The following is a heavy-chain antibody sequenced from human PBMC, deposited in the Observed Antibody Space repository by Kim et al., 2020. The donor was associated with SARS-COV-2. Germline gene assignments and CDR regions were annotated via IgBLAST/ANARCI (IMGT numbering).Heavy chain of an antibody. CDR3: VRDRMGGAFDM. CDR1: GFTFSAYD. CDR2: ITKSSTTI. Sequence: GGSLRLSCATSGFTFSAYDMNWARQAPGKGLEWLSFITKSSTTIYHADSVEVRFTLSRDNAKNSLFLPMNSLRDEETALYYCVRDRMGGAFDMWGQGTMV. D-gene: IGHD3-16*01. J-gene: IGHJ3*02. V-gene: IGHV3-48*02.